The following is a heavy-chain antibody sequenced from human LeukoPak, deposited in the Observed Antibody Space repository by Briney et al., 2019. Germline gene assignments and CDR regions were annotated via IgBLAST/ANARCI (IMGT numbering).Heavy chain of an antibody. V-gene: IGHV1-2*02. CDR3: ASKGAGHCYDASCMGSFDL. D-gene: IGHD2-15*01. CDR1: GYPFIDYY. CDR2: VNPNTGDT. J-gene: IGHJ3*01. Sequence: ASVKVSCKASGYPFIDYYLHWVRQAPGQGLEWMGCVNPNTGDTNSAQNFQGRVIMTRDTSITTAYMELSRLKSDDTALYYCASKGAGHCYDASCMGSFDLWGQGTTVAVSS.